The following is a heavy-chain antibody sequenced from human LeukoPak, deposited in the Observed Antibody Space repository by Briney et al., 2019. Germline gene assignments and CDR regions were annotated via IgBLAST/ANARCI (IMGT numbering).Heavy chain of an antibody. Sequence: GGSLRLSCAASGFTFSSYGMHGVRQAPGKVLEGVAVRTYDGGNKYHADSVKGRFTISRDNSKNTLYLQMNSLRAEDTAVYYCAKDRGSSSSAYGMDVWGQGTTVTVSS. CDR3: AKDRGSSSSAYGMDV. CDR1: GFTFSSYG. V-gene: IGHV3-30*18. D-gene: IGHD6-13*01. CDR2: RTYDGGNK. J-gene: IGHJ6*02.